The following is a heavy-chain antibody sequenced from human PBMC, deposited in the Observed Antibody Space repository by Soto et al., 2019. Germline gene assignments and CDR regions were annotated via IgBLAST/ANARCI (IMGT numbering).Heavy chain of an antibody. D-gene: IGHD3-3*01. CDR3: ARRGITIFGVVTDDY. V-gene: IGHV4-39*01. Sequence: PSETLSLTCTASGGSISSSSYYWGWIRQPPGKGLEWIGSIYYSGSTYYNPSLKSRVTISVDTSKNQFSLKLSSVTAADTAVDYCARRGITIFGVVTDDYWGQGTLVTVSS. CDR1: GGSISSSSYY. J-gene: IGHJ4*02. CDR2: IYYSGST.